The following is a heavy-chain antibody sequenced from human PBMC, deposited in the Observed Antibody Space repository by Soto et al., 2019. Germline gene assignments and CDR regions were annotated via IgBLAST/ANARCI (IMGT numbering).Heavy chain of an antibody. D-gene: IGHD6-13*01. CDR3: AGEQQLVRYYYYYYGMDV. Sequence: SETLSLTCTVSGGSISSSSYYWGWIRQPPGKGLEWIGSIYYSGSTYYNPSLKSRVTISVDTSKNRFSLKLSSVTAADTAVYYCAGEQQLVRYYYYYYGMDVWGQGTTVTVSS. J-gene: IGHJ6*02. CDR2: IYYSGST. V-gene: IGHV4-39*01. CDR1: GGSISSSSYY.